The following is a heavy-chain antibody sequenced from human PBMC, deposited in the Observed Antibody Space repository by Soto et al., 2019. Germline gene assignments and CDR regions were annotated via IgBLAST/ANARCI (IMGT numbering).Heavy chain of an antibody. V-gene: IGHV1-69*18. CDR2: VLPVLGTT. J-gene: IGHJ4*02. Sequence: QVQLEQSGAEVKKPGSSVKVSCEASGDRFTSYAISWVRQAPGQGLEWVGTVLPVLGTTNYAQKLRGRVTITADESTSTAYMELGSLRSEDTAIYYCARDRADRGFDYWGQGTLVTVSS. D-gene: IGHD3-10*01. CDR1: GDRFTSYA. CDR3: ARDRADRGFDY.